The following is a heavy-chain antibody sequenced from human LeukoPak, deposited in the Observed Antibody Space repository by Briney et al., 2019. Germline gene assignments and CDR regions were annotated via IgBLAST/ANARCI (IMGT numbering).Heavy chain of an antibody. CDR2: TYYRPKWYN. D-gene: IGHD6-13*01. Sequence: SQTLSLTCAISGDSVSSNSAAWNWIRQSPSRGLEWLGRTYYRPKWYNDYAVSVKSRITINPDTSKNQFSLQLNSVTPEDTAVYYCARDLEEQLGPLGYYYYGMDVWGQGTTVTVSS. V-gene: IGHV6-1*01. CDR1: GDSVSSNSAA. CDR3: ARDLEEQLGPLGYYYYGMDV. J-gene: IGHJ6*02.